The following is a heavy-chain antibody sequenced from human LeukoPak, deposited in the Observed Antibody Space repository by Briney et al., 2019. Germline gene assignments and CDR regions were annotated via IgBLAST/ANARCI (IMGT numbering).Heavy chain of an antibody. V-gene: IGHV3-53*01. CDR1: GFSVSSTY. CDR2: IYRDGST. J-gene: IGHJ6*02. CDR3: AKGPPKDYGSGSYGHISYYYGLAV. Sequence: GGSLRLSCAASGFSVSSTYMNWFRQAPGKGLEWVSIIYRDGSTYYADYVKGRFTISRDNSKNTLYLQVNSLRAADTAVYYCAKGPPKDYGSGSYGHISYYYGLAVWGQGTTVIVSS. D-gene: IGHD3-10*01.